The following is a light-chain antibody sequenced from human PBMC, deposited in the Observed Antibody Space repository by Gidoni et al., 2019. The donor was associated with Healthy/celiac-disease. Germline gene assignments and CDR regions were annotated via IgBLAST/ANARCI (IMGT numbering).Light chain of an antibody. CDR2: EGR. CDR1: SSDVGSYNL. CDR3: CSYAGSSTSVV. Sequence: QSALTQPASVSGSPGQSITISCTGTSSDVGSYNLVSWYQQHSGKAPKVIIYEGRKRPSGLSNRFSGSKSGNTASLTISGLQAEDEADYYCCSYAGSSTSVVFGGGTKLTVL. V-gene: IGLV2-23*01. J-gene: IGLJ2*01.